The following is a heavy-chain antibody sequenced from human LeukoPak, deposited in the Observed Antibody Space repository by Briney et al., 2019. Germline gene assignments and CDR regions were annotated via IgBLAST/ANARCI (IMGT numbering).Heavy chain of an antibody. Sequence: GGSLRLSCAASGFTVSTNYMSWARQAPGKGLEWVSVVYSDGKTCYADAVKGRFTISKDSSRNTLYLQMNSLRAEDTAVYYCAKGPLIEVAGTTWDYWGQGTLVTVSS. CDR1: GFTVSTNY. J-gene: IGHJ4*02. V-gene: IGHV3-53*01. CDR3: AKGPLIEVAGTTWDY. D-gene: IGHD6-19*01. CDR2: VYSDGKT.